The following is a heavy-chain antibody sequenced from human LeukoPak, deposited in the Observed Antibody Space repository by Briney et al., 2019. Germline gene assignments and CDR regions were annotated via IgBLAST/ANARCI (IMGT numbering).Heavy chain of an antibody. CDR1: GFTFSSYD. Sequence: PGGSLRLSCAASGFTFSSYDMHWVRQATGKGLEWVSAIGTAGDTYYPGSVKGRFTISRENAKNSLYLQMNSLRAGDTAVHYCARGGRGYYYDSSGYYGNFDYWGQGTLVTVSS. V-gene: IGHV3-13*01. D-gene: IGHD3-22*01. CDR2: IGTAGDT. J-gene: IGHJ4*02. CDR3: ARGGRGYYYDSSGYYGNFDY.